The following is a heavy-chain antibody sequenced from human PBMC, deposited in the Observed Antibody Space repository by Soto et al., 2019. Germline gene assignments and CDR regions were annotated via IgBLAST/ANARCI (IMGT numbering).Heavy chain of an antibody. D-gene: IGHD2-2*01. CDR2: IIPISGTA. J-gene: IGHJ6*02. Sequence: QVQLVQSGAEVKKPGSSVKVSCKASGGTFSSYAISWVRQAPGQGLEWMGGIIPISGTANYAQKFQGRVTITADESTSTAYKELSSLRSEDTDVYYCARSQGSSTSLEIYYYYYYGMDIWGQGTTVTVSS. CDR1: GGTFSSYA. V-gene: IGHV1-69*01. CDR3: ARSQGSSTSLEIYYYYYYGMDI.